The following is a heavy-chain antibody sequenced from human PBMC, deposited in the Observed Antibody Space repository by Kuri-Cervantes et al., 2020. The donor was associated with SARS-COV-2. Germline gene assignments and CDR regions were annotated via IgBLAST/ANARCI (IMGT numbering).Heavy chain of an antibody. D-gene: IGHD4-17*01. Sequence: GESLKISCAASGFTFSSYAMSWVRQAPGKGLEWVSAISGSGGSTYYADSVKGRFTIPRDNSKNTLYLQMNSLRAEDTAVYYCAKDKWVTTKFVCAFDIWGQGTMVTVSS. CDR2: ISGSGGST. CDR1: GFTFSSYA. J-gene: IGHJ3*02. CDR3: AKDKWVTTKFVCAFDI. V-gene: IGHV3-23*01.